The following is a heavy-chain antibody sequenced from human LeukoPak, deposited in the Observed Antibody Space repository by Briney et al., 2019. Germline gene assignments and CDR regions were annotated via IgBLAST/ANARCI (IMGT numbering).Heavy chain of an antibody. J-gene: IGHJ4*02. D-gene: IGHD3-9*01. CDR1: GFIFYDHG. Sequence: GGSLRLSCEASGFIFYDHGMSWVRQVPGKGLELVSSINWNGASTSHADSVKGRFTISRDNVKNFLYLQMNSLRAEDTALYYCARGGGEPEGLYDILTGYQDYWGQGTLVTVSS. CDR2: INWNGAST. V-gene: IGHV3-20*04. CDR3: ARGGGEPEGLYDILTGYQDY.